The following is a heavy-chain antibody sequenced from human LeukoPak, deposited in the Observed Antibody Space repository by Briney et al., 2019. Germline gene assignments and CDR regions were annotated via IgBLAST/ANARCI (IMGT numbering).Heavy chain of an antibody. Sequence: ASVKVSCKASGYTFTSYYMHWVRQAPGQGLEWMGIINPSGGSTSYARKFQGRVTMTRDTSTSTVYMELSSLRSEDTAVYYCARVRQQLDGMDVWGQGTTVTVSS. V-gene: IGHV1-46*01. CDR2: INPSGGST. J-gene: IGHJ6*02. CDR1: GYTFTSYY. CDR3: ARVRQQLDGMDV. D-gene: IGHD6-6*01.